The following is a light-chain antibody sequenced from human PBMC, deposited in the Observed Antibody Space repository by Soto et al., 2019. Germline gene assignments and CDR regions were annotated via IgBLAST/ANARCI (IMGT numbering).Light chain of an antibody. CDR1: QSVSSN. CDR2: DAP. Sequence: EILMTQSQATLSVSPGERATLSCRASQSVSSNLAWYQQKPGQAPRLRSYDAPVRASAIPAWFSGSGWGTEFTPTISRLHADDFAVYYCHQYNNSPTFGQGTNADIK. CDR3: HQYNNSPT. J-gene: IGKJ1*01. V-gene: IGKV3-15*01.